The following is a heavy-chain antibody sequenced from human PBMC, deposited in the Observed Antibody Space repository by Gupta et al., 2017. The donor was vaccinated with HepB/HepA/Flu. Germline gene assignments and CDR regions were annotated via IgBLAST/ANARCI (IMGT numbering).Heavy chain of an antibody. CDR3: AKGAVVLMVYAMRGMDV. Sequence: QVQLVESGGGVVQPGRCRRLSCEAAGFPFSRYAKPWVGHGPGKGLEWVAVISYDGSNKYYADSVKGRFTISRDNSKNTLYLQMNSLRAEDTAVYYCAKGAVVLMVYAMRGMDVWGQGTTVTVSS. J-gene: IGHJ6*02. CDR1: GFPFSRYA. CDR2: ISYDGSNK. V-gene: IGHV3-30*18. D-gene: IGHD2-8*01.